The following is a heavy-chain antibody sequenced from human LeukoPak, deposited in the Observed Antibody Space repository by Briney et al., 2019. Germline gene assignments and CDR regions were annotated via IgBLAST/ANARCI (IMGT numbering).Heavy chain of an antibody. J-gene: IGHJ4*02. CDR3: ARDVRTVTTSDFDY. V-gene: IGHV3-21*01. D-gene: IGHD4-17*01. Sequence: GGSVRLSCAASGFTFSRYNMDWVRQAPGKGLEWVSFISSSGNYIYFADSVKGRFTISRDNDKNSLYQQMDSLRAEDTAVYYCARDVRTVTTSDFDYWGQGTLVTVSS. CDR1: GFTFSRYN. CDR2: ISSSGNYI.